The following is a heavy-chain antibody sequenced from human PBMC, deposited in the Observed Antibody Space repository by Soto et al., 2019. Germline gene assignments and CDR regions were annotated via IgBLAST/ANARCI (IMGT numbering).Heavy chain of an antibody. J-gene: IGHJ4*02. D-gene: IGHD2-15*01. V-gene: IGHV1-18*01. Sequence: ASVKVSCKASGCTFSSFGINWVRQAPGQGLEWVGWVSVYNDDTKYAQNFQGRVTLTTGTSTSTTYMEVGSLRSDDTAVYYCARTCRSGGSCYHEYWGEGTLVTVS. CDR1: GCTFSSFG. CDR3: ARTCRSGGSCYHEY. CDR2: VSVYNDDT.